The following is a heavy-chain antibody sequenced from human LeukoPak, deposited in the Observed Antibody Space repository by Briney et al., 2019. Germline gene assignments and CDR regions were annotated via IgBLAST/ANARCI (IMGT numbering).Heavy chain of an antibody. CDR2: IIPIFGTA. CDR3: ARDRRVQLWLSRWFDP. D-gene: IGHD5-18*01. V-gene: IGHV1-69*13. CDR1: GGTFSSYA. J-gene: IGHJ5*02. Sequence: GASVKVSCKASGGTFSSYAISWVRQAPGQGLEWMGGIIPIFGTANYAQKFQGRVTITADESTSTAYMELSSLRSEDTAVYYCARDRRVQLWLSRWFDPWGQGTLVTVSS.